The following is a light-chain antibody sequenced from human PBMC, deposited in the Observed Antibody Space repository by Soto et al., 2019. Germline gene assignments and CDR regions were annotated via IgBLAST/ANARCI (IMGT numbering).Light chain of an antibody. V-gene: IGLV1-40*01. Sequence: SALTQPPSVSGAPGQRVTISCTGSSSNIGAGYDVHWYQQLPGTAPKLLIYGNTNRPSGVPDRFSGSKSGTSASLAITGLQAEDEADYYCQSYDSRLSGSVFGGGTKLTVL. J-gene: IGLJ2*01. CDR1: SSNIGAGYD. CDR2: GNT. CDR3: QSYDSRLSGSV.